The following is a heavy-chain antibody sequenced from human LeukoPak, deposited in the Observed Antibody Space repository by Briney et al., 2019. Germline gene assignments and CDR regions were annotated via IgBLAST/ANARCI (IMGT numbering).Heavy chain of an antibody. D-gene: IGHD6-19*01. CDR1: GGSINFYY. J-gene: IGHJ4*02. CDR2: INYSGST. V-gene: IGHV4-59*01. CDR3: ARRSSGWEDNYFDY. Sequence: SETLSLTCTVSGGSINFYYWSWIRQPAGKGLEWIGFINYSGSTNYNPSLKSRVTMSVDTSKDQFSLSLSSVTAADTAVYYCARRSSGWEDNYFDYWGQGALVTVSS.